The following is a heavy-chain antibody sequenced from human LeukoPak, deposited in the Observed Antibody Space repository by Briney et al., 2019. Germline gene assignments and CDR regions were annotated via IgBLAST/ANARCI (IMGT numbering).Heavy chain of an antibody. Sequence: PGGSLRLSCAASGFSFRNYGMHWVRQAPGKGLEWVAVISYAGSNIAYADSVKGRFTISRDNSKNTLYLQMNSLRAEDTAVYYCARDSGIAVAADWGQGTLVTVSS. CDR3: ARDSGIAVAAD. CDR1: GFSFRNYG. D-gene: IGHD6-19*01. CDR2: ISYAGSNI. V-gene: IGHV3-30*03. J-gene: IGHJ4*02.